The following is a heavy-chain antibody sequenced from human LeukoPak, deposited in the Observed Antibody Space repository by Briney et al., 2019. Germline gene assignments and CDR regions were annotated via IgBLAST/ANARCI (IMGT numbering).Heavy chain of an antibody. Sequence: SVKVSCKASGGTFSSYAISWVRQAPGQGLEWMGRIIPIFGTANYAQKFQGRVTITTDESTSTAYMELSSLRSEDTAVYYCARDRAHYYESSAFDIWGQGTMVTVSS. CDR2: IIPIFGTA. CDR1: GGTFSSYA. J-gene: IGHJ3*02. CDR3: ARDRAHYYESSAFDI. D-gene: IGHD3-22*01. V-gene: IGHV1-69*05.